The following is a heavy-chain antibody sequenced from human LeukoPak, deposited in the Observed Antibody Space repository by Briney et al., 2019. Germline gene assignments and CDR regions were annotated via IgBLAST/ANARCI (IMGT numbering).Heavy chain of an antibody. CDR3: ARRSSGWPQYYFDY. D-gene: IGHD6-19*01. V-gene: IGHV3-74*01. CDR1: GISFSSHW. Sequence: GGSLRLSCAASGISFSSHWMHWVRQAPGKGLVWVAHISRDGSSTTYADSVKGRFTISRDNSKNTLYLQMNSLRAEDTAVYYCARRSSGWPQYYFDYWGQGTLVTVSS. CDR2: ISRDGSST. J-gene: IGHJ4*02.